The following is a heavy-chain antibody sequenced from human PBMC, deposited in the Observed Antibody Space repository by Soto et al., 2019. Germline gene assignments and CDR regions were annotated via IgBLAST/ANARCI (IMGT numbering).Heavy chain of an antibody. CDR1: GFTFSSYG. CDR3: AKPSGRAS. CDR2: ISNDGSNE. J-gene: IGHJ4*02. Sequence: QVQVVESGGGVVQPGRSLTLSCTGSGFTFSSYGMYWVRQAPGKGLEWLAAISNDGSNEHYADSVKGRFTISRDNLKNTLYLQLNSLRREDTALYYCAKPSGRASWGQGTLVTVSS. V-gene: IGHV3-30*18.